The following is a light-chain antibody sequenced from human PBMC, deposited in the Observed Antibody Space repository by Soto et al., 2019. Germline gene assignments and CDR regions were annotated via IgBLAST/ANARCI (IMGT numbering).Light chain of an antibody. CDR2: SSN. Sequence: QSLLTHPPSASRTPGETFTISFSGSSSNIGSNTVNWYQLLPGTAPKLLIYSSNKRPSGVPDRFSGSKSGTSASLAISGLQSDDEADYYCAAWDDSMNGPVFGGGTKVPV. CDR3: AAWDDSMNGPV. CDR1: SSNIGSNT. V-gene: IGLV1-44*01. J-gene: IGLJ2*01.